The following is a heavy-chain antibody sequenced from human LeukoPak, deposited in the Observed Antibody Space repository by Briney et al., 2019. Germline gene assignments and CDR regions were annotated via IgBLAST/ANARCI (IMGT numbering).Heavy chain of an antibody. V-gene: IGHV1-2*02. Sequence: ASVKVSCKPSGYTFTGYYMHCVRQAPGQGLEWMGWINPNSGATNYAQKFQGRVTVTRDTSINTAYMELSRLRSDDTAVYYCAREPPRGRGSYYFEYRGQGTLVTVSS. CDR2: INPNSGAT. D-gene: IGHD3-10*01. CDR1: GYTFTGYY. CDR3: AREPPRGRGSYYFEY. J-gene: IGHJ4*02.